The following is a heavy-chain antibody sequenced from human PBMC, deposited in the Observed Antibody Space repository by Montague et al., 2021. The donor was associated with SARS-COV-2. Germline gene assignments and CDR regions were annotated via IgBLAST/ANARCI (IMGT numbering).Heavy chain of an antibody. Sequence: SETLSLTCSVSGDSISRSHYFWAWIRQPPGMGLEWIGSIYFTRKTYYHPPLKSRVTISIDTSKNHFSLRLSSVTAADSAVFYCARWGLNNAFDIWGLGTMITISS. V-gene: IGHV4-39*02. J-gene: IGHJ3*02. CDR1: GDSISRSHYF. CDR3: ARWGLNNAFDI. CDR2: IYFTRKT. D-gene: IGHD1/OR15-1a*01.